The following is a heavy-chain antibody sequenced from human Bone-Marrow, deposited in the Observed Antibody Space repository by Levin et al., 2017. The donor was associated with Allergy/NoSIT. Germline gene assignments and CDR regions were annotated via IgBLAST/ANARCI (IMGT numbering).Heavy chain of an antibody. D-gene: IGHD2-21*02. Sequence: GGSLRLSCAASGFTFDDYAMHWVRQAPGKGLEWVSGISWNSGSIGYADSVKGRFTISRDNAKNSLYLQMNSLRAEDTALYYCAKEIYCGGDCSYGAFDIWGQGTMVTVSS. J-gene: IGHJ3*02. V-gene: IGHV3-9*01. CDR1: GFTFDDYA. CDR2: ISWNSGSI. CDR3: AKEIYCGGDCSYGAFDI.